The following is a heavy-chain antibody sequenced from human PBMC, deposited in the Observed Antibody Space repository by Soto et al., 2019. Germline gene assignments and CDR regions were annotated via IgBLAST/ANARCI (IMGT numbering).Heavy chain of an antibody. CDR3: ARGPGYCSSTSCYVWFDP. V-gene: IGHV3-21*01. CDR1: GFTFSSYS. Sequence: GGSLRLSCVASGFTFSSYSMNWVRQAPGKGLEWVSSISSSSSYIYYADSVKGRFIISRDNAKNSLYLQMNSLRAEDTAVYYCARGPGYCSSTSCYVWFDPWGQGTLVTVSS. J-gene: IGHJ5*02. CDR2: ISSSSSYI. D-gene: IGHD2-2*01.